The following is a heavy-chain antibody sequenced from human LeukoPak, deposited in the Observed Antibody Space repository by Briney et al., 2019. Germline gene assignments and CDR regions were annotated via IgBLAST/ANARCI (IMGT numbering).Heavy chain of an antibody. J-gene: IGHJ4*02. CDR2: VYDSGST. V-gene: IGHV4-4*07. D-gene: IGHD1-26*01. Sequence: ASETLSLTCAVSGGSFTNYYWNWIRQPAGKGLEWIGRVYDSGSTNYNPSLKSRVTMSVGTSKNQFFLKLASVTAADTAVYYCARDSRIVGATTLDYWGQGTLVTVSS. CDR3: ARDSRIVGATTLDY. CDR1: GGSFTNYY.